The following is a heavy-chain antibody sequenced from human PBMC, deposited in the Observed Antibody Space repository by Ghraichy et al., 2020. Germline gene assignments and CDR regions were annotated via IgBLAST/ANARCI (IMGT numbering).Heavy chain of an antibody. J-gene: IGHJ6*02. Sequence: GGSLRLSCAASGFTFSSYAMSWVRQAPGKGLEWVSAISGSGGSTYYADSVKGRFTISRDNSKNTLYLQMNSLRAEDTAVYYCAKDQEWGITFGGVIVKGFYYYGMDVWGQGTTVTVSS. V-gene: IGHV3-23*01. D-gene: IGHD3-16*02. CDR1: GFTFSSYA. CDR3: AKDQEWGITFGGVIVKGFYYYGMDV. CDR2: ISGSGGST.